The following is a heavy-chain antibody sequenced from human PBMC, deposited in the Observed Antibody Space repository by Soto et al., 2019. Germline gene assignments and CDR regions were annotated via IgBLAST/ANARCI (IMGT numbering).Heavy chain of an antibody. D-gene: IGHD6-19*01. J-gene: IGHJ6*02. CDR3: ARATSVAKDYYYGMDV. CDR1: GGTFISYA. CDR2: IIPIFGTA. Sequence: GASVKVSGKASGGTFISYAMSWVRQAPGQGPEWMGGIIPIFGTANYAQKFQGRVTITADESTSTAYMELSSLRSEDTAVYYCARATSVAKDYYYGMDVWGQGTTIPVSS. V-gene: IGHV1-69*13.